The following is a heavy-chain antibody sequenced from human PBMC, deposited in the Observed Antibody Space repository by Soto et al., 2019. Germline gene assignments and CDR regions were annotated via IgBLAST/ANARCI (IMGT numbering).Heavy chain of an antibody. CDR2: IDPSNSYT. D-gene: IGHD3-3*02. J-gene: IGHJ4*02. Sequence: WESLTISCTCSGDRFTSYWISWVRQMPGKGLEWMGRIDPSNSYTHYSPSFHGHVTISADNSISTAYLQWSNLRASDTAIYYCAFLDTSLDFDFWGQGTLVTVSS. V-gene: IGHV5-10-1*01. CDR1: GDRFTSYW. CDR3: AFLDTSLDFDF.